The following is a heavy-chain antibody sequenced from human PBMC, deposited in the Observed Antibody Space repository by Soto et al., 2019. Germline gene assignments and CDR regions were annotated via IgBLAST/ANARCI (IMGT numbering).Heavy chain of an antibody. D-gene: IGHD3-16*01. CDR1: GYSFTNND. J-gene: IGHJ5*02. CDR3: ARMATFGSLNWFDP. V-gene: IGHV1-8*01. CDR2: MNPGSGDT. Sequence: ASVKVSCKASGYSFTNNDVTWVRQATGQGLEWMGWMNPGSGDTGYAQKFQGRVTMTRDISIATAYMELSSLRSDDTAIYYCARMATFGSLNWFDPWGQGTLVTV.